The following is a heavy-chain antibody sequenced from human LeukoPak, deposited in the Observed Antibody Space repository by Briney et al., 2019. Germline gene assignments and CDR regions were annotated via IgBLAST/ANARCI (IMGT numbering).Heavy chain of an antibody. CDR1: GGSFSGYY. Sequence: SETLSLTCAVYGGSFSGYYWSWIRQPPGKGLESIGEINHSGSTNYNPSLKSRVTISVDTSKNQFSLKLSSVTAADTAVYYCAYSSSSLSFDYWGQGTLVTVSS. D-gene: IGHD6-6*01. CDR3: AYSSSSLSFDY. J-gene: IGHJ4*02. V-gene: IGHV4-34*01. CDR2: INHSGST.